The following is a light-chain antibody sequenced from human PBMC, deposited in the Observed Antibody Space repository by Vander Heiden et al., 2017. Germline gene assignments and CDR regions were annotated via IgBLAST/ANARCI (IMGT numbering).Light chain of an antibody. CDR2: INSDGSH. CDR3: QTWGTGIRV. CDR1: SGHSRYD. V-gene: IGLV4-69*01. J-gene: IGLJ2*01. Sequence: QVVLTQSPSASASLGASVNLTCTLSSGHSRYDIAWHKQQPEKGPRFLMKINSDGSHSKGDGLPDRFSGSSSGAERYLTISTLQSEDEADYYCQTWGTGIRVFGGGTKLTVL.